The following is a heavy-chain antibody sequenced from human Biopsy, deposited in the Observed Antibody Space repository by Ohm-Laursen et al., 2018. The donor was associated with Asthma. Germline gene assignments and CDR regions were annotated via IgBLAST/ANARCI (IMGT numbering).Heavy chain of an antibody. J-gene: IGHJ6*02. CDR1: GFTFSSYS. Sequence: GSLRLSCAASGFTFSSYSMNWVRQAPGKGLEWVSSISSSSSYIYYADSVKGRFTISRDNAKNSLYLQMNSLRAEDTAVYYCARVDTIFGVVIPIYYYYGMDVWRQGTTVTVSS. D-gene: IGHD3-3*01. CDR2: ISSSSSYI. V-gene: IGHV3-21*01. CDR3: ARVDTIFGVVIPIYYYYGMDV.